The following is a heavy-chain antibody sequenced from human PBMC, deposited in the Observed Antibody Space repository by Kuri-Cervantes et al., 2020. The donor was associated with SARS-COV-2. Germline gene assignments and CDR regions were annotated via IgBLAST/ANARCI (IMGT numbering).Heavy chain of an antibody. CDR1: GYSISSGYY. D-gene: IGHD2-15*01. J-gene: IGHJ4*02. V-gene: IGHV4-38-2*02. CDR2: IYYSGST. Sequence: SETLSLTCTVSGYSISSGYYWGWIRQPPGKGLEWIGSIYYSGSTYYNPSLKSRVTISVDTSKNQFSLKLSSVTAADTAVYYCARQSDSVDYWGQGTLVTVSS. CDR3: ARQSDSVDY.